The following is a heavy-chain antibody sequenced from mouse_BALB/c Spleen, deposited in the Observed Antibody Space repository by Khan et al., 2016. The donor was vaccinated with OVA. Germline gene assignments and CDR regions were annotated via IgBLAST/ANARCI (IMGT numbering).Heavy chain of an antibody. CDR2: ISSGGDNT. J-gene: IGHJ3*01. Sequence: EVELVESGGGLVKPGGSLKLSCAASGFTFSSFTMSWVRQTPEKRLEWVASISSGGDNTYYPDSVKGRFTISRDNAKNNLYLQMSSLRSEDTALYDGARSNYGPFAYWGQGTLVTVSA. CDR3: ARSNYGPFAY. CDR1: GFTFSSFT. V-gene: IGHV5-9*03. D-gene: IGHD1-1*02.